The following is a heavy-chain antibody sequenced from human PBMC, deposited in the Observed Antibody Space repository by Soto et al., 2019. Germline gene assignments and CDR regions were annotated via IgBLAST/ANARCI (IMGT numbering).Heavy chain of an antibody. J-gene: IGHJ6*02. Sequence: GGSLRLSCAASGFTFSSYGMHWVRQAPGKGLEWVAVIWYDGSNKYYADSVKGRFTISRDNSKNTLYLQMNSLRAEDTAVYYCARAKNTYGDYDYYYGMDVWGQGTTVTVSS. D-gene: IGHD4-17*01. CDR2: IWYDGSNK. CDR1: GFTFSSYG. V-gene: IGHV3-33*01. CDR3: ARAKNTYGDYDYYYGMDV.